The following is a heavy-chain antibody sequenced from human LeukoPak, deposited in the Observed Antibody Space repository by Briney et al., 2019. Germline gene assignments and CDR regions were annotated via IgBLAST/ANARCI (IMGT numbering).Heavy chain of an antibody. V-gene: IGHV3-11*06. CDR1: GFTFSDYY. Sequence: GGSLRFSCAASGFTFSDYYMSWIRQAPGKGLEWVSYISSSSSYTNYADSVKGRFTISRDNAKNSLYLQVNSLRAEDTAVYYCASGTYYYGSGYFDYWGQGTLVTVSS. D-gene: IGHD3-10*01. J-gene: IGHJ4*02. CDR3: ASGTYYYGSGYFDY. CDR2: ISSSSSYT.